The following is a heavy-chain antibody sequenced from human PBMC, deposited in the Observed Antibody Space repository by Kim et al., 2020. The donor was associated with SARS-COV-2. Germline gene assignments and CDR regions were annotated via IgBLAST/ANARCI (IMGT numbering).Heavy chain of an antibody. Sequence: ASVKVSCKASGYTFTSYGISWVRQAPGQGLEWMGWISAYNGNTNYAQKLQGRVTMTTDTSTSTAYMELRSLRSDDTAVYYCARDGGPYYYGSGSPPGDYWGQGTLVTISS. J-gene: IGHJ4*02. CDR3: ARDGGPYYYGSGSPPGDY. D-gene: IGHD3-10*01. CDR1: GYTFTSYG. CDR2: ISAYNGNT. V-gene: IGHV1-18*01.